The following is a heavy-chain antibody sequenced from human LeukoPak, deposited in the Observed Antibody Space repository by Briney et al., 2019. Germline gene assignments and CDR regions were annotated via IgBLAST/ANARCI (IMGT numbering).Heavy chain of an antibody. J-gene: IGHJ4*02. V-gene: IGHV3-74*01. CDR3: AKDLHSRASCY. D-gene: IGHD3-22*01. Sequence: GGSLRLSCAASGFTFSSYWMHWVRQAPGKGLVWVSRIDTDGSDTSYADSVKGRFTISRDNAKNTLYLQMNSLRPEDTAVYYCAKDLHSRASCYWGQGTLVTVPS. CDR2: IDTDGSDT. CDR1: GFTFSSYW.